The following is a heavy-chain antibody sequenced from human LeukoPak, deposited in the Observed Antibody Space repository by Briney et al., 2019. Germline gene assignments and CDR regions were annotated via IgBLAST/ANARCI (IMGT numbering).Heavy chain of an antibody. V-gene: IGHV3-23*01. Sequence: QTGASLRLSCAASGFTFSNYAMSWLRQAPGKGLEWVSAVSGRDDSTYYADSVKGRFTISRDTSKNTLYLQMNSLRAEDTAVYYCAKWGDYDILTGYYDSDYWGQGTLVTVSS. CDR2: VSGRDDST. CDR3: AKWGDYDILTGYYDSDY. CDR1: GFTFSNYA. D-gene: IGHD3-9*01. J-gene: IGHJ4*02.